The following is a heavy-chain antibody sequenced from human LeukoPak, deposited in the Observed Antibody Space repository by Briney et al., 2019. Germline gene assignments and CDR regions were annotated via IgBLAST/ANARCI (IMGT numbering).Heavy chain of an antibody. CDR2: ISAGGGST. Sequence: PGGSLRLSCAASGFTFSNYAMSWVRQAPGKGLEWVSGISAGGGSTYDADSVKGRFTISRDNSKNTLYLQMNSLRAEDTAVYYCARGPGALPPRDYWGQGTLVTVSS. CDR3: ARGPGALPPRDY. V-gene: IGHV3-23*01. CDR1: GFTFSNYA. D-gene: IGHD7-27*01. J-gene: IGHJ4*02.